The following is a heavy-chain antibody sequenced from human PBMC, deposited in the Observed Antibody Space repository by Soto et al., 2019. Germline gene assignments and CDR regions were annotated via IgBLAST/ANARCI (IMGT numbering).Heavy chain of an antibody. CDR2: ISYDGSNK. Sequence: GGSLRLSCAASGFTFSSYAMHWVRQAPGKGLEWVAVISYDGSNKYYADSVKGRFTISRDNSKNTLYLQMNSLRAEDTAVYYCARDLVGRLLSNWLDPWGQGTLVSVGS. CDR3: ARDLVGRLLSNWLDP. V-gene: IGHV3-30-3*01. D-gene: IGHD5-12*01. J-gene: IGHJ5*02. CDR1: GFTFSSYA.